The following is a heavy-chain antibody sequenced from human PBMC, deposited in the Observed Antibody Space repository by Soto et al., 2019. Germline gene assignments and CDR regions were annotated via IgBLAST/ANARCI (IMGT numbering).Heavy chain of an antibody. CDR2: IWYDGSKK. V-gene: IGHV3-33*01. Sequence: QVQVVESGGGVVQPGRSLRLSCAASGFTFSSFGMHWVRQAPGTGLEWVSLIWYDGSKKSYGDSVKGRFTISRDNSRSTVYLQMNSLRADDTAVYYCARDASYYSLWSGYYPSRNGMDVWGQGTTVTVSS. D-gene: IGHD3-3*01. CDR1: GFTFSSFG. J-gene: IGHJ6*02. CDR3: ARDASYYSLWSGYYPSRNGMDV.